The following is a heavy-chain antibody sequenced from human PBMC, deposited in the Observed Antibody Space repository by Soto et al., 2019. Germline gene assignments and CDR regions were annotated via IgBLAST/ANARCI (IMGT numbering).Heavy chain of an antibody. CDR2: IYYTGSS. J-gene: IGHJ5*02. V-gene: IGHV4-61*01. Sequence: QVQLQESGPGLVKPSETLSLTCTVSGGSVSSGNYYWSWIRQPPGKGLEWIGFIYYTGSSSYNPSLKSRVATSLDKSNNQFSLKLTSVTAADAAVYYCASAGYCSGGSCSFDPWGQGTLVTVSS. CDR1: GGSVSSGNYY. D-gene: IGHD2-15*01. CDR3: ASAGYCSGGSCSFDP.